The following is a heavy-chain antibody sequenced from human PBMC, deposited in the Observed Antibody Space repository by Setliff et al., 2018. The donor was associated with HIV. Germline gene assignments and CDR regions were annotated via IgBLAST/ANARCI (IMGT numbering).Heavy chain of an antibody. CDR3: ARTTVSTTGDY. V-gene: IGHV4-39*01. Sequence: PSETLSLTCTVSGGSISSFSYYWAWIRQSPGKGLEWIGNVYHSGGTDYNPSLRSRVTISVDTSTNQFSLNLASVTAADTAVYYCARTTVSTTGDYWGQGTLVTVSS. D-gene: IGHD4-17*01. J-gene: IGHJ4*02. CDR2: VYHSGGT. CDR1: GGSISSFSYY.